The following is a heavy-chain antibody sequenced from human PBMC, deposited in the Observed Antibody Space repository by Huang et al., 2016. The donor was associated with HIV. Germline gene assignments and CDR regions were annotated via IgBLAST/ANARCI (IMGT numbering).Heavy chain of an antibody. CDR2: MNPNTGNT. Sequence: QVHLVQSGAEVKKPGASVKVSCKASGYTFTNYDINWVRQAPGRGLEWMGCMNPNTGNTGFAQSFQGRVTMTRKTYITTAYMELTSLTSEDTAVYYCARSAYGDLDYWGLGTLVSVSS. J-gene: IGHJ4*02. V-gene: IGHV1-8*02. CDR1: GYTFTNYD. D-gene: IGHD4-17*01. CDR3: ARSAYGDLDY.